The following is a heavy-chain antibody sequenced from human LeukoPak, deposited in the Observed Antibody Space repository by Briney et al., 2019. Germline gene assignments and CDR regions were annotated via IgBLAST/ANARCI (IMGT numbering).Heavy chain of an antibody. CDR1: GGSIGSGGYY. CDR2: IYYSGST. Sequence: SQTLSLTCTVSGGSIGSGGYYWSWIRQHPGKGLEWIGYIYYSGSTYYNPSLKSRITMSIDTSKNQFSLKLSSVTAADTAVYYCAREMAGHEGDYYFDYWGQGTLVTVSS. J-gene: IGHJ4*02. V-gene: IGHV4-31*03. D-gene: IGHD5-24*01. CDR3: AREMAGHEGDYYFDY.